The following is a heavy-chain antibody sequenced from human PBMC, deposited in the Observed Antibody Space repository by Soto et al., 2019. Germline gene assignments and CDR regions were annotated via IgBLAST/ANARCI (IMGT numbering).Heavy chain of an antibody. Sequence: GGSLRLSCAASGFTFSSYWMSWVRQAPGKGLEWVANIKQDGSEKYYVDSVKGRFTISRDNAKNSLYLQMNSLRAEDTAVYYCARDLRMVYAIGNWFDPWGQGTLVTVSS. V-gene: IGHV3-7*03. J-gene: IGHJ5*02. CDR2: IKQDGSEK. CDR3: ARDLRMVYAIGNWFDP. D-gene: IGHD2-8*01. CDR1: GFTFSSYW.